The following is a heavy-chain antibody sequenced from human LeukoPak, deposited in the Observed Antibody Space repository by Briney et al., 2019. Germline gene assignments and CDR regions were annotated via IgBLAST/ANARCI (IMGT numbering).Heavy chain of an antibody. D-gene: IGHD3-22*01. CDR1: GFTFSSYA. CDR2: ISGSGGST. CDR3: ARVGGITMIVVVPSGEAQLDY. J-gene: IGHJ4*02. V-gene: IGHV3-23*01. Sequence: PGGSLRLSCAASGFTFSSYAMSWVRQAPGKGLEWVSAISGSGGSTYYADSVKGRFTISRDNSKNTLYLQMNSLRAEDTAVYYCARVGGITMIVVVPSGEAQLDYWGQGTLVTVSS.